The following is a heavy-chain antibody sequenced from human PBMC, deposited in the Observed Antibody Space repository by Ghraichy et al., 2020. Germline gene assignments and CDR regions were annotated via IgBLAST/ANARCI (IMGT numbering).Heavy chain of an antibody. CDR1: GGSISSGGYS. V-gene: IGHV4-30-2*01. D-gene: IGHD3/OR15-3a*01. Sequence: SETLSLTCAVSGGSISSGGYSWSWIRQPPGKGLEWIGYIYHSGSTYYIPSLKSRVTISVDRSKNQFSLKLSSVTAADTAVYYCAREGGAGLPFDYWGQGTLVTVSS. J-gene: IGHJ4*02. CDR3: AREGGAGLPFDY. CDR2: IYHSGST.